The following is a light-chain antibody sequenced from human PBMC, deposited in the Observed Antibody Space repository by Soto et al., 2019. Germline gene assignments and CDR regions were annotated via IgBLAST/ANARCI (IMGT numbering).Light chain of an antibody. Sequence: EIVMTQSPATLSVSPGERATLSCGASQSVSIKFAWYQQKPGQAPRLLIYDTSTRATGIPARFSGSGSGTEFTLTISSLQSEDFAVYYCQQYNDWPPITFGQGTRLQIK. CDR2: DTS. CDR1: QSVSIK. CDR3: QQYNDWPPIT. J-gene: IGKJ5*01. V-gene: IGKV3-15*01.